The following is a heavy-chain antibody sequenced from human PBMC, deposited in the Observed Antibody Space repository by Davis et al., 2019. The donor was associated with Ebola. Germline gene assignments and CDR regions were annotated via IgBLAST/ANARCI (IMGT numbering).Heavy chain of an antibody. V-gene: IGHV3-30*18. Sequence: PGGSLRLSCAASGFTFSSYGMHWVRQAPGKGLEWVAVISYDGSNKYYADSVKGRFTISRDNSKNTLYLQMNSPRAEDTAVYYCAKDRGLVTGYFDYWGQGTLVTVSS. D-gene: IGHD1-14*01. CDR1: GFTFSSYG. CDR3: AKDRGLVTGYFDY. J-gene: IGHJ4*02. CDR2: ISYDGSNK.